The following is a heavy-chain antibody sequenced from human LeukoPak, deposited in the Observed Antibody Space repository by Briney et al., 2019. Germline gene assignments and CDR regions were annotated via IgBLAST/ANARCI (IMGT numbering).Heavy chain of an antibody. V-gene: IGHV3-30*02. D-gene: IGHD1-7*01. J-gene: IGHJ4*02. CDR3: ARNWNYETLNY. Sequence: PGGSLRLSCAASGFTFSRYGMHWVRQAPVKGLEWVAFIRFDGSTKFCADSVKGRCTISRDNSKNTLYLQMNSLRGEDTAIYYCARNWNYETLNYWGQGTLVTVSS. CDR2: IRFDGSTK. CDR1: GFTFSRYG.